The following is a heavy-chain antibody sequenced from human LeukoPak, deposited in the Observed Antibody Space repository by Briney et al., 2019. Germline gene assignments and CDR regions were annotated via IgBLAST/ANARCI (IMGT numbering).Heavy chain of an antibody. D-gene: IGHD5-12*01. J-gene: IGHJ4*02. Sequence: PGGSLRLSCVVSGFTFRGYWMTWVRQAPGKGLEWVANIREDGSERNYVDSVKGRFIISRDNSRNSLYLQMNSLRPEDTAVYYCTRDRNARATKEDRYDYWGKGTLVTVSS. CDR1: GFTFRGYW. CDR2: IREDGSER. V-gene: IGHV3-7*01. CDR3: TRDRNARATKEDRYDY.